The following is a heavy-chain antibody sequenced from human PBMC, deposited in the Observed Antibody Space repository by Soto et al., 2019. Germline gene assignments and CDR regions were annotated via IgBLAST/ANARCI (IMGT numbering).Heavy chain of an antibody. CDR2: ISGFSGDT. Sequence: QVQLVQSGAEVKRPGASVKVSCKASGYTFATYGISWVRQAPGQGLEWMGWISGFSGDTKYAQKFQDRVTMTTDTSTSTAYLEVRSLKSDDTAVFYCARGTSVDYWGQGTLVTVSS. V-gene: IGHV1-18*04. J-gene: IGHJ4*02. CDR3: ARGTSVDY. CDR1: GYTFATYG.